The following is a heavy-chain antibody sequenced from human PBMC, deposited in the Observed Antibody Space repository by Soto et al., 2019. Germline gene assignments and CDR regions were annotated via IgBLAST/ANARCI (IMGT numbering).Heavy chain of an antibody. Sequence: SGPTLVNPTQTLTLTCIFSGFSFSADGVGVGWIRQPPGKALEWLALIYWDDDTRYRPSLKSRLTITKDSSKNQVVLTMTNMDPLDTATFYCAHAFGGTSWPNDAFDVWSQGTVVTVSS. CDR3: AHAFGGTSWPNDAFDV. D-gene: IGHD3-16*01. CDR2: IYWDDDT. J-gene: IGHJ3*01. CDR1: GFSFSADGVG. V-gene: IGHV2-5*02.